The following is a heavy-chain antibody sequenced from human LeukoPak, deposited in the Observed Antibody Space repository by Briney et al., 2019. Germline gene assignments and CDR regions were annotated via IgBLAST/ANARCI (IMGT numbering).Heavy chain of an antibody. CDR2: ISGSGGST. V-gene: IGHV3-23*01. CDR3: AKVSAAYCSSTSCSDYFDY. CDR1: GFTFSSYG. Sequence: TGGSLRLSCAASGFTFSSYGMSWVREAPGTGLEWVSAISGSGGSTYYADSVKGRFTISRDNSKNTLYLQMNSLRAEDTAVYYCAKVSAAYCSSTSCSDYFDYWGQGTLVTVSS. D-gene: IGHD2-2*01. J-gene: IGHJ4*02.